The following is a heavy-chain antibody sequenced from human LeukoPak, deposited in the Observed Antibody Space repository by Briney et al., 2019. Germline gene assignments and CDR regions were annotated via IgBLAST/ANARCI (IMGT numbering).Heavy chain of an antibody. CDR1: GYTFTSYD. CDR3: ARGRTVTILGVVIISNYYYYYYMDV. CDR2: MNPNSGNT. Sequence: ASVKVSCKASGYTFTSYDINWVRQATGQGLEWMGWMNPNSGNTGYAQKFQGRVTMTRNTSISTAYMELSSLRSEDTAVYYCARGRTVTILGVVIISNYYYYYYMDVWGKGTTVTVSS. D-gene: IGHD3-3*01. V-gene: IGHV1-8*01. J-gene: IGHJ6*03.